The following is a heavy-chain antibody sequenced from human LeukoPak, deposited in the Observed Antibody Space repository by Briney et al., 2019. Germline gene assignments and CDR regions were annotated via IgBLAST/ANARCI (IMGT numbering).Heavy chain of an antibody. Sequence: GGSLRLFCGAWGFTFRKALVMGLREAREKAREGGGRIKSKTDGGTTAYAAPVKGRFTISREDSTNTLYLQMNSLTTEHTAVYYCVGWFGDHRSDSWGPGTLVTVSS. D-gene: IGHD3-10*01. CDR3: VGWFGDHRSDS. CDR2: IKSKTDGGTT. CDR1: GFTFRKAL. J-gene: IGHJ4*02. V-gene: IGHV3-15*01.